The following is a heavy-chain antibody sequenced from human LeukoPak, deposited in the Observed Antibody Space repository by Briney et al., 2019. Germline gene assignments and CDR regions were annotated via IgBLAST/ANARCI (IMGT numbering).Heavy chain of an antibody. Sequence: PGGSLRLSCAASGFTFSSYEMNWVRQAPGKGLEWVSYISSSSSTIYYADSVKGRFTISRDNAKNSLYLQMNSLRAEDTAVYYCARAGYSYGTIGYYYYYYMDVWGKGTTVTVSS. J-gene: IGHJ6*03. CDR3: ARAGYSYGTIGYYYYYYMDV. CDR1: GFTFSSYE. V-gene: IGHV3-48*01. D-gene: IGHD5-18*01. CDR2: ISSSSSTI.